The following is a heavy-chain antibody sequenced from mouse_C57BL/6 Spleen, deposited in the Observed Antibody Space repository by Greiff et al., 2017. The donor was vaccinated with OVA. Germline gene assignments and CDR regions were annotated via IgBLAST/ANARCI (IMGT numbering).Heavy chain of an antibody. J-gene: IGHJ2*01. CDR1: GFTFSDYY. V-gene: IGHV5-16*01. CDR2: INYDGSST. CDR3: ARGGPRVYFDY. Sequence: EVQLQQSEGGLVQPGSSMKLSCTASGFTFSDYYMAWVRQVPEKGLEWVANINYDGSSTYYLDSLKSRFIISRDNAKNILYLQMSSLKSEDTATYYCARGGPRVYFDYWGQGTTLTVSS.